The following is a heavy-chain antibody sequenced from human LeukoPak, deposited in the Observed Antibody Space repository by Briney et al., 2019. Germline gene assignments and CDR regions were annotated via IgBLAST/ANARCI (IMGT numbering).Heavy chain of an antibody. CDR2: IYHSRTT. CDR3: ARGIYYYYYYMDV. V-gene: IGHV4-38-2*01. Sequence: SETLSLTCAVSGYSISSGYYWGWVRQPPGKGLEWIGTIYHSRTTYYNPSLKSRVTISVDTSKKQFSLKLSSVTAADTAVYYCARGIYYYYYYMDVWGKGTTVTVSS. J-gene: IGHJ6*03. CDR1: GYSISSGYY.